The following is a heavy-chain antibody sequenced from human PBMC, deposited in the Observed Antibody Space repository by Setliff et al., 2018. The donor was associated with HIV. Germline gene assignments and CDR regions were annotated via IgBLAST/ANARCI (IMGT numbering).Heavy chain of an antibody. CDR2: INVGKGDT. J-gene: IGHJ4*02. D-gene: IGHD3-22*01. CDR3: ARDNYYDSSGAIGY. Sequence: ASVKVSCKASGYTFTTYSIHWVRQAPGQSLEWMGWINVGKGDTKYSQELQGRITLSTDPSTSTAYMELSSLRSDDTAVYYCARDNYYDSSGAIGYWGQGTLVTVSS. CDR1: GYTFTTYS. V-gene: IGHV1-3*01.